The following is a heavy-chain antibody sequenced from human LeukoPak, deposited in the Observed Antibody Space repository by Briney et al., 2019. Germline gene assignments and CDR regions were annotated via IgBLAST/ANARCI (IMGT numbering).Heavy chain of an antibody. CDR1: GGSISSGNYY. V-gene: IGHV4-30-4*01. Sequence: SETLSLTCTVSGGSISSGNYYWSWIRQPPGKGLEWIGYIYYSGSTYYNPPLKSRVTISVDTSKNQFSLKLSSVTAADTAVYYCASYGGNSAGNWFDPWGQGTLVTVSS. CDR3: ASYGGNSAGNWFDP. J-gene: IGHJ5*02. CDR2: IYYSGST. D-gene: IGHD4-23*01.